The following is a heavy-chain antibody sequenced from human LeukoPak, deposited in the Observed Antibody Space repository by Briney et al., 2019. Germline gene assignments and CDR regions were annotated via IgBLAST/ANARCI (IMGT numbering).Heavy chain of an antibody. D-gene: IGHD6-19*01. CDR3: ARVGIAVAGNYYYYMDV. J-gene: IGHJ6*03. Sequence: SETLSLTCTVSGGSISSYYWSWIRQPPGKGLEWTGYIYYSGSTNYNPSLKSRVTISVDTSKNQFSLKLSSVTAADTAVYYCARVGIAVAGNYYYYMDVWGKGTTVTVSS. CDR1: GGSISSYY. V-gene: IGHV4-59*01. CDR2: IYYSGST.